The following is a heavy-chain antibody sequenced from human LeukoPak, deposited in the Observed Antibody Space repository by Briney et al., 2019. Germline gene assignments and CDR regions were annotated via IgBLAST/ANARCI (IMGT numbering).Heavy chain of an antibody. V-gene: IGHV1-69-2*01. Sequence: ASVKISCKVSGYTFTDYYMHWVQQAPGKGLEWMGLVDPEDGETIYVGKFQGRVTITADPSTETAYMELSSLRSEDTAVYYCATGDRITMIVVVPFQHWGQGTLVTVSS. D-gene: IGHD3-22*01. CDR2: VDPEDGET. J-gene: IGHJ1*01. CDR3: ATGDRITMIVVVPFQH. CDR1: GYTFTDYY.